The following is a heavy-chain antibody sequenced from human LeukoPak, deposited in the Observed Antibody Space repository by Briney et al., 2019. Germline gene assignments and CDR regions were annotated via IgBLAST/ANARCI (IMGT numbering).Heavy chain of an antibody. Sequence: SETLSLTCTVSGGSISSYYWSWLRQPPGKGLEWIGYIYYSGSTNYNPSLKSRVTISVDTSKNQFSLKLSSVTAADTAVYYCAREVAGGYCSSTSCYKGIYDYWGQGTLVTVSS. CDR1: GGSISSYY. CDR3: AREVAGGYCSSTSCYKGIYDY. CDR2: IYYSGST. D-gene: IGHD2-2*02. J-gene: IGHJ4*02. V-gene: IGHV4-59*01.